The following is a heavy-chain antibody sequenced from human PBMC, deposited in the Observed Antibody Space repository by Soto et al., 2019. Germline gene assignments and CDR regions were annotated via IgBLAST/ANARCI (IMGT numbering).Heavy chain of an antibody. CDR2: VSYDGNNK. D-gene: IGHD3-10*01. V-gene: IGHV3-30-3*01. CDR1: GFTFSSYD. J-gene: IGHJ6*02. CDR3: ARRGALDV. Sequence: VQLVESGGGMVQPGRSLRLSCAASGFTFSSYDMHWVRQAPGKGLEWVAVVSYDGNNKYYADSVEGRFTISRDKSENTLSLQMNSLRTEDTAVYYCARRGALDVWGQGTTVTVSS.